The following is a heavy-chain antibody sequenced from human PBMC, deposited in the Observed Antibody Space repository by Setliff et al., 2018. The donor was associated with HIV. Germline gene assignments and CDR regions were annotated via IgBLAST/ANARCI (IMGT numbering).Heavy chain of an antibody. CDR2: IYYSGRT. Sequence: KTSETLSLTCTVSGGSISTFYWSWIRQPPGKGLEWIGYIYYSGRTNYNPSLDSRVTMSVDTSKNQFSLKLSSVTAADTAVYYCARDVGEQLVVWGKGTTVTVSS. J-gene: IGHJ6*04. CDR1: GGSISTFY. D-gene: IGHD2-21*01. V-gene: IGHV4-59*01. CDR3: ARDVGEQLVV.